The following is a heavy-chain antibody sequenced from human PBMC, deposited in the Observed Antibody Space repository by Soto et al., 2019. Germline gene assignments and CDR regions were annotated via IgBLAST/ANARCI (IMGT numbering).Heavy chain of an antibody. CDR3: ARDKGCTNGVCYRAFDI. V-gene: IGHV3-48*01. D-gene: IGHD2-8*01. CDR1: GFSFSSYS. J-gene: IGHJ3*02. CDR2: ISSTSSMI. Sequence: GGSLRLSCAASGFSFSSYSMNWVRQAPWKGLEWVSYISSTSSMIYYADSVKGRFTISRDNAKNSLYLQMNSLRAEDTAVYYCARDKGCTNGVCYRAFDIWGQGTMVTVSS.